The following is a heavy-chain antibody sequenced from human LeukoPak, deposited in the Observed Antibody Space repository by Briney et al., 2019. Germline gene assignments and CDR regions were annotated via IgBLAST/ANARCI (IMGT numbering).Heavy chain of an antibody. CDR2: MYHNGST. Sequence: SETLSLTCTVSGGSISSSSYYWGWIRQPPGKGLEWIGSMYHNGSTYYNPSLKSRVTISVDTSKNQFSLKLTSVTAADTAVYYCARHPSGRMWLQQGGWFNPWGQGTLVTVSS. D-gene: IGHD5-24*01. CDR3: ARHPSGRMWLQQGGWFNP. V-gene: IGHV4-39*01. J-gene: IGHJ5*02. CDR1: GGSISSSSYY.